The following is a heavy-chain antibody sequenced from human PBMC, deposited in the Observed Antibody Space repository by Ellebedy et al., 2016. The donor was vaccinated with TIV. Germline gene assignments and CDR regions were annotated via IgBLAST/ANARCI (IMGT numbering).Heavy chain of an antibody. CDR1: GFTFSDYS. CDR3: ARDRQWAHDY. J-gene: IGHJ4*02. D-gene: IGHD1-26*01. Sequence: GESLKISCEASGFTFSDYSMNWVRQAPGKGLELVAYIRASGSNVYYAESVKGRFTISRDNPKNSLFLQMISLRAEDTALYYCARDRQWAHDYWGQGALVTVSS. V-gene: IGHV3-48*04. CDR2: IRASGSNV.